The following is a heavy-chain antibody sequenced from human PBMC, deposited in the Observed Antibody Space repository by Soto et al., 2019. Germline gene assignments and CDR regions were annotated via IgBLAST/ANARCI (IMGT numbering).Heavy chain of an antibody. CDR1: GFTFSSYA. Sequence: GGSLRLSCAASGFTFSSYAMHWVRQAPGKGLEWVAVISYDGSNKYYADSVKGRFTISRDNSKNTLYLQMNSLRAEDTAVYYCARDSSGSYWGQGTLVTVSS. CDR2: ISYDGSNK. J-gene: IGHJ4*02. CDR3: ARDSSGSY. D-gene: IGHD6-19*01. V-gene: IGHV3-30-3*01.